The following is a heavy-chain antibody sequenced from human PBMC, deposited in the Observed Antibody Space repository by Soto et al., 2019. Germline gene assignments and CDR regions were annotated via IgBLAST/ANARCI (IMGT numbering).Heavy chain of an antibody. CDR3: AREGSSGSFHY. V-gene: IGHV1-69*13. D-gene: IGHD1-26*01. Sequence: GASVKVSCKASGGTFSSYAISWVRQAPGQGLEWMGGIIPILGTANYAQKFQGRVTITADESTSTAYMELSSLRSEDTAVYYCAREGSSGSFHYWGQGTLVTVSS. CDR1: GGTFSSYA. J-gene: IGHJ4*02. CDR2: IIPILGTA.